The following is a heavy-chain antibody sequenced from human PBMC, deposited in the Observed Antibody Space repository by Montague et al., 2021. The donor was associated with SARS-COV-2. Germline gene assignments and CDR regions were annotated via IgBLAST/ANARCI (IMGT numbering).Heavy chain of an antibody. J-gene: IGHJ4*02. Sequence: SLRLSCAASGFSFSDYAMHWVRHAPGLALEWVAVIWYDGSNSYYADSVKGRFTISRDNSKNAVYLQMNSLTADDTAIYYCAREKKEVQMDYWGLGTLVTVSS. CDR3: AREKKEVQMDY. D-gene: IGHD5-24*01. V-gene: IGHV3-33*01. CDR2: IWYDGSNS. CDR1: GFSFSDYA.